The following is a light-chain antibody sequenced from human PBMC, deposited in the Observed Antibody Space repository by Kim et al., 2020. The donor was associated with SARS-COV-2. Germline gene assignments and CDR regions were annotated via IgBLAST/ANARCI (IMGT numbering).Light chain of an antibody. CDR2: GNS. V-gene: IGLV1-40*01. CDR3: QSYDSSLRGV. Sequence: GQRVTISCTGSSSNIGAGYDVHWYHQLPGTAPKLLIYGNSNRPSGVPDRFSGSKSGTSASLAITGLQAEDEADYYCQSYDSSLRGVFGGGTKLTVL. J-gene: IGLJ3*02. CDR1: SSNIGAGYD.